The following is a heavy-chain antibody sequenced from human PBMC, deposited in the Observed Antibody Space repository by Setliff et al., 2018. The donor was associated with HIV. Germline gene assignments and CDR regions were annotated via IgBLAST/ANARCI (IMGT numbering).Heavy chain of an antibody. CDR1: GFTFSSYT. D-gene: IGHD6-13*01. V-gene: IGHV3-21*01. CDR2: ISYSTGYI. J-gene: IGHJ4*02. Sequence: GGSLRLSCAASGFTFSSYTMNWVRQAPGKGLEWVSSISYSTGYIYYADSVKGRFTISRDNAKSSLYLQMNSLRAEDTAVYYCVRGVAAAGTDNWGQGTLVTVSS. CDR3: VRGVAAAGTDN.